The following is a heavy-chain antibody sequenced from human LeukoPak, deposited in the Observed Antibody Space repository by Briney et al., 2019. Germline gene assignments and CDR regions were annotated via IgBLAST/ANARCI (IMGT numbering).Heavy chain of an antibody. Sequence: ASVKVSCKASGYTFTGYYMHWVRQAPGQGLEWMGWINPNSGGTNYAQKFQGWVTMTRDTSISTAYMELSRLRSDDTAVYYCARGDYYDSSGYQIDYWGQGTLVTVSS. J-gene: IGHJ4*02. CDR2: INPNSGGT. V-gene: IGHV1-2*04. CDR1: GYTFTGYY. CDR3: ARGDYYDSSGYQIDY. D-gene: IGHD3-22*01.